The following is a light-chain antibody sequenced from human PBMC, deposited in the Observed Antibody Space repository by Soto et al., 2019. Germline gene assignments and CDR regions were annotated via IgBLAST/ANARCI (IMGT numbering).Light chain of an antibody. V-gene: IGKV1-8*01. CDR3: QQYYSYAT. CDR2: AAS. CDR1: QGISSY. Sequence: AIRMTPSPSSFSASTGDRVTITCRASQGISSYLAWYQQKPGKAPKLLIYAASTLQSGVPSRFSGSGSGTDFTLTISCLQSEDFATYYCQQYYSYATFGQGTRLEIK. J-gene: IGKJ5*01.